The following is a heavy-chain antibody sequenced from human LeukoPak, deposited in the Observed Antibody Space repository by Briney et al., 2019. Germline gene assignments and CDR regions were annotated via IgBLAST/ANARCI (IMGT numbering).Heavy chain of an antibody. CDR1: GGTFSNYA. V-gene: IGHV1-69*05. Sequence: GASVKVSCKASGGTFSNYAISWVRQAPGQGLEWMGRTIPIFGTTNYAQKFQGRVTITTDESTSTAYMELTSLRSEDTAVYCCARDQGYGAYGLDYWGQGTLVTVSS. J-gene: IGHJ4*02. D-gene: IGHD4/OR15-4a*01. CDR3: ARDQGYGAYGLDY. CDR2: TIPIFGTT.